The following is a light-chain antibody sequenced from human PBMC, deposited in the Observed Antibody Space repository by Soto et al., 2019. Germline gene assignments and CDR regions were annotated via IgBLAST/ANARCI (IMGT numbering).Light chain of an antibody. Sequence: QSVLTQPGSVSGSPGQSITIPCSGTRRDVGGYNYVSWYQQHPGKAPKLIIYEVDNRPSGVSDRFSGSKSGNTASLTISGLQTEDEAEYFCSSYKSTTPLYVFGTGTKLTV. J-gene: IGLJ1*01. CDR1: RRDVGGYNY. V-gene: IGLV2-14*03. CDR3: SSYKSTTPLYV. CDR2: EVD.